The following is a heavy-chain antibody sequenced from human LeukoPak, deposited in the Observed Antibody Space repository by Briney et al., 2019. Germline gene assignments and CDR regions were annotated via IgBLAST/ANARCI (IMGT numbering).Heavy chain of an antibody. J-gene: IGHJ5*02. D-gene: IGHD6-19*01. CDR3: ARGGSSGWRNWFDP. Sequence: PGGSLRHSCAASGFTFSSYDMHWVRQVIGKGLEWVSAIGSAGDTYYPGAVKGRFTISRENDKNSLYLQMNSLRAGDTAVYYCARGGSSGWRNWFDPWGQGTLVTVSS. CDR1: GFTFSSYD. CDR2: IGSAGDT. V-gene: IGHV3-13*04.